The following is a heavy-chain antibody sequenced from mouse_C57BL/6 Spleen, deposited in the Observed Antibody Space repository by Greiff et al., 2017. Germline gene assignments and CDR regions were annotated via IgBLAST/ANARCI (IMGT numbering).Heavy chain of an antibody. CDR1: GYTFTSYW. Sequence: VPLQQPGAGLVRPGSSVKLSCKASGYTFTSYWMGWVKQRPGQGLELIGNIYPSGSDTHYNQKCKHKATLDDDKTSSIVYMQLSSPASEDSADYYRARWDDGYYDAYWGQGTLVTVSA. CDR3: ARWDDGYYDAY. J-gene: IGHJ3*01. CDR2: IYPSGSDT. D-gene: IGHD2-3*01. V-gene: IGHV1-61*01.